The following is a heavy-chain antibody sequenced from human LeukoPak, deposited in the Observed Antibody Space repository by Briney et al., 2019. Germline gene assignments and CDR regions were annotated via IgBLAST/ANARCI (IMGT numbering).Heavy chain of an antibody. D-gene: IGHD2-15*01. Sequence: GGSLPLSCAASGFTFSSYAMSWGRQAPGKGLDWVSTITSSGGSTGYADSVKGRFTINRDNSKNTLYLQMNSLRAEDTAVYYCARHYCSGGSCHSFFDYRGTGIMGTVSS. CDR1: GFTFSSYA. CDR2: ITSSGGST. J-gene: IGHJ4*02. V-gene: IGHV3-23*01. CDR3: ARHYCSGGSCHSFFDY.